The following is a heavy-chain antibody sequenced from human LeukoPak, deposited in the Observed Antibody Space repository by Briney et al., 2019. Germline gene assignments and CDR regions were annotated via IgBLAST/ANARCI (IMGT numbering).Heavy chain of an antibody. CDR3: ARGLGDSAWRYYFDH. Sequence: SDTLSHTCSVSGYSISSGFYWGWIRQTPGKDLEWIGSIYHSGSTSYNPSLKSRVTMSVDTSKNQFSLRLTSVTAADTAVYSCARGLGDSAWRYYFDHWGQGTLVTVSS. V-gene: IGHV4-38-2*02. CDR1: GYSISSGFY. CDR2: IYHSGST. D-gene: IGHD6-19*01. J-gene: IGHJ4*02.